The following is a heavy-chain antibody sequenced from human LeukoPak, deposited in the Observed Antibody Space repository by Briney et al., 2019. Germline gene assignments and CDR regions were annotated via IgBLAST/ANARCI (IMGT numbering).Heavy chain of an antibody. J-gene: IGHJ6*03. D-gene: IGHD2-2*01. Sequence: SETLSLTCTVSGGSISSYYWSWIRQPAGKGLEWIGRIYTSGSTNYNPSLKSRVTMSVDTSKNQFSLKLSSVTAADTAVYYCARAGLHDDCSSTSCRHYYYYYMDVWGKGTTVTVSS. CDR1: GGSISSYY. CDR3: ARAGLHDDCSSTSCRHYYYYYMDV. V-gene: IGHV4-4*07. CDR2: IYTSGST.